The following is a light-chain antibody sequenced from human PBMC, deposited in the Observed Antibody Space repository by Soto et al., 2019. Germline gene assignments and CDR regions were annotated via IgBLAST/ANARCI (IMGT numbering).Light chain of an antibody. Sequence: QSALTQPASLSGSPGQSITISCTGTSSDVGSYNLVSWYQQHPGKAPKLMIYEGTKRPSGVSNRFSGSKSGNTAPLTISGLQAEDEADYYCCSYARTSTLLFGGGTQLTVL. CDR2: EGT. V-gene: IGLV2-23*01. J-gene: IGLJ2*01. CDR1: SSDVGSYNL. CDR3: CSYARTSTLL.